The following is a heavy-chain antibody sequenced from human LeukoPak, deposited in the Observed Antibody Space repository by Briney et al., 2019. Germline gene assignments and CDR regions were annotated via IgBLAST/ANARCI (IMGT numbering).Heavy chain of an antibody. CDR3: ARGLRWYTGY. J-gene: IGHJ4*02. V-gene: IGHV4-34*01. CDR1: GGSFSGYY. Sequence: SETLSLTCAVYGGSFSGYYWSWIRQPPGKGLEWIGEINHSGSTNYNPSLKSRVTISVDTSKNQFSLKLSSVTAADTAVYYCARGLRWYTGYWGQGTLVTVSS. D-gene: IGHD6-13*01. CDR2: INHSGST.